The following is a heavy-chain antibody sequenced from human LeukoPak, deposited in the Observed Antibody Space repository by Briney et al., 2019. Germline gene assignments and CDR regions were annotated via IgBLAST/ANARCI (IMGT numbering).Heavy chain of an antibody. CDR3: ARGSSVAGYGY. CDR2: ISSSGSTI. CDR1: GFTISSYE. D-gene: IGHD6-19*01. Sequence: GGSLRLSCAASGFTISSYEMNWVRQAPGKGLEWVSYISSSGSTIYYADSVKGRFTISRDNANNSLYLQMNSLRAEDTAVYYCARGSSVAGYGYWGQGTLVTVSS. V-gene: IGHV3-48*03. J-gene: IGHJ4*02.